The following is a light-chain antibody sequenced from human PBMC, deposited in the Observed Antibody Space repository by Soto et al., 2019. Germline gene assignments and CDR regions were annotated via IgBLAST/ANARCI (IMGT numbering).Light chain of an antibody. Sequence: DIQMTQSPSTLPASVGDRVTITCRASQTINNWLAWYQQKPGKAPDLLIYKTSTLQNGVPSRFSGSGSGTEFTLTISCLQPDDFATYYCQQYSSYSVYSFGHGTKVEIK. V-gene: IGKV1-5*03. CDR1: QTINNW. J-gene: IGKJ2*03. CDR2: KTS. CDR3: QQYSSYSVYS.